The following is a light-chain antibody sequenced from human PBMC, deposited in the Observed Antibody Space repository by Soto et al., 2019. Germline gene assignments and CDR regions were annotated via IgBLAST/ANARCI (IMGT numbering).Light chain of an antibody. CDR2: GAS. V-gene: IGKV3-20*01. CDR3: HQYGDSPQT. CDR1: QSVRSSY. Sequence: EIVLKQYPGTQSLSHGETATLSCRASQSVRSSYLAWYQQKPGQAPRLLTYGASTRATGIPDRFSGGGSGTDFTLTISRLEPEDFAVYFCHQYGDSPQTFGQGTKVDIK. J-gene: IGKJ1*01.